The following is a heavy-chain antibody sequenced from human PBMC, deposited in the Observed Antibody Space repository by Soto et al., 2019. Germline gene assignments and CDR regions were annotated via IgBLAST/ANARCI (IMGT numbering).Heavy chain of an antibody. CDR3: ARDPRPPDY. J-gene: IGHJ4*02. CDR2: ISAYNGNT. CDR1: GYTFASYA. Sequence: QVQLVQSGAEVKKPGASVKVSCKASGYTFASYAISWMRQAPGQGLEWMGWISAYNGNTNYAQKLQGRVTMTRDTATSTAFMELRSLGSEDTAVYYCARDPRPPDYWGQGTLVTVSS. V-gene: IGHV1-18*01.